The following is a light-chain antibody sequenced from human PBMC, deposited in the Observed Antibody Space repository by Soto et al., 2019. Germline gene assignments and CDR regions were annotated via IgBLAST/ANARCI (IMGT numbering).Light chain of an antibody. CDR3: QQYNNWPPGRT. J-gene: IGKJ1*01. CDR1: QSVRSN. V-gene: IGKV3D-15*01. Sequence: IVMTQSPATLSVSPWERATLSCRASQSVRSNLAWYQQKPGQSPRLLIYGASTRATGIPDRFSGSGSGTDFTLTISRLEPEDFAVYYCQQYNNWPPGRTFGQGTTVDIK. CDR2: GAS.